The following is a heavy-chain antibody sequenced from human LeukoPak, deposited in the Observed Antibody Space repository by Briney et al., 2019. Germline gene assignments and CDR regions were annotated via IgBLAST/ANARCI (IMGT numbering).Heavy chain of an antibody. V-gene: IGHV4-59*01. CDR2: IYYSGST. CDR1: GGSISSYY. D-gene: IGHD6-13*01. Sequence: PSETLSLTCTVSGGSISSYYWSWIRQPPGKGLEWIEYIYYSGSTNYNPSLKSRVTISVDTSKNQFSLKLSSVAAADTAVYYCARGGMAEFDYWGQGTLVTVSS. J-gene: IGHJ4*02. CDR3: ARGGMAEFDY.